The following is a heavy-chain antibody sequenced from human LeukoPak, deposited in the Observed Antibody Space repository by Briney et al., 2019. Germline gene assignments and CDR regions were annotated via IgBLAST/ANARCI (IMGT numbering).Heavy chain of an antibody. CDR1: GYTFTGYG. CDR3: AVRVAAAGD. V-gene: IGHV1-18*01. Sequence: ASVKVSCKASGYTFTGYGISWVRQAPGQGLEWMGWISAYNGNTNYAPKLQGRVTMTTDTSTSTAYMERRSLTSDDAAVYYCAVRVAAAGDWGQGTLVTVSS. CDR2: ISAYNGNT. J-gene: IGHJ4*02. D-gene: IGHD6-13*01.